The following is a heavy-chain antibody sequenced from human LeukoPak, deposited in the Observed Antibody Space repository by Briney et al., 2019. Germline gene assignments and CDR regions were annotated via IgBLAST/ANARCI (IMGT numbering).Heavy chain of an antibody. J-gene: IGHJ4*02. CDR2: IKQDGSEK. V-gene: IGHV3-7*01. Sequence: GGSLRLSCAASGFTFSSYWMSWVRQAPGKGLEWVANIKQDGSEKYYVDSVKGRFTISRDNAKNSLYLQMNSLRAEDTAVYYCARDSGSYYPYFDYWGQGTLVTVSS. CDR3: ARDSGSYYPYFDY. D-gene: IGHD1-26*01. CDR1: GFTFSSYW.